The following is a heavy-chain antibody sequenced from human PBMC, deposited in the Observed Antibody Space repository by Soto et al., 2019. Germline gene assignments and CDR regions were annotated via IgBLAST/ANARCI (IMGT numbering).Heavy chain of an antibody. CDR1: GFTFSSYS. D-gene: IGHD2-2*01. Sequence: GGSLRLSCAASGFTFSSYSMNWVRQAPGKGLEWVSSISSSSSYIYYADSVKGRFTISRDNAKNSLYLQMNSLRAEDTAVYYCARDPSIVLVPAATYYYYYYGMDVWGQGTTVTVSS. CDR2: ISSSSSYI. J-gene: IGHJ6*02. V-gene: IGHV3-21*01. CDR3: ARDPSIVLVPAATYYYYYYGMDV.